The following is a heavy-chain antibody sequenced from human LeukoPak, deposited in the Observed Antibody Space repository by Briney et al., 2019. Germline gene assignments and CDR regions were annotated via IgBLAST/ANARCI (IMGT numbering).Heavy chain of an antibody. V-gene: IGHV4-30-2*01. CDR1: GGAISRGGYS. D-gene: IGHD3-9*01. Sequence: SETLSLTCAVSGGAISRGGYSRSWIWQPPGKSLECIGYIYHSGSTYYNPSLKSRVTISVDRSKNQFSLKLSSVTAADTAVYYCARKALTLDAFDIWGQGTMVTVSS. CDR2: IYHSGST. J-gene: IGHJ3*02. CDR3: ARKALTLDAFDI.